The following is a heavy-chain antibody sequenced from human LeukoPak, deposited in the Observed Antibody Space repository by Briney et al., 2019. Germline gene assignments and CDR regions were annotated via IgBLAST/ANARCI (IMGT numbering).Heavy chain of an antibody. CDR2: ISGSGGST. CDR3: AKDLHDSSGYYYR. D-gene: IGHD3-22*01. V-gene: IGHV3-23*01. Sequence: GGSLRLSCAASGFTFSSYWMGWVRQAPGKGLEWVSTISGSGGSTYYADSVKGRFTISRDNSENRVHLQMNSLRAEDTAVYYCAKDLHDSSGYYYRWGQGTLVTVSS. CDR1: GFTFSSYW. J-gene: IGHJ4*02.